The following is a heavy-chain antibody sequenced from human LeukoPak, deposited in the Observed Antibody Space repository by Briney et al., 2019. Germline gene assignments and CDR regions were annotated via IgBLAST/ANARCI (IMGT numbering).Heavy chain of an antibody. CDR1: GGSIDITNY. CDR2: ISHSGTT. V-gene: IGHV4-4*02. D-gene: IGHD2/OR15-2a*01. Sequence: SGTLSLTCGVSGGSIDITNYWSWVRQAPGKGLEWIGEISHSGTTSYNPSLRSRVTMFLDRANNQFSLSLTSVTAADSAVYYCTRENRPFCPFAYWGQGVLVTVSS. J-gene: IGHJ4*02. CDR3: TRENRPFCPFAY.